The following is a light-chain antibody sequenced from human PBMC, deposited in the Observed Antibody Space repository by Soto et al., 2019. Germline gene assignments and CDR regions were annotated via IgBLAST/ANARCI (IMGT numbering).Light chain of an antibody. Sequence: DIQITHSPSSLSRYVKDRVTITCRASQYISSYLAWYQQKPGKAPKFLIYAASSLQSGVPSRFSGSGSGTDFTLTISSLQPEDFATYYCQQYDSSPWTFGQGTKVDIK. CDR2: AAS. CDR1: QYISSY. J-gene: IGKJ1*01. CDR3: QQYDSSPWT. V-gene: IGKV1-39*01.